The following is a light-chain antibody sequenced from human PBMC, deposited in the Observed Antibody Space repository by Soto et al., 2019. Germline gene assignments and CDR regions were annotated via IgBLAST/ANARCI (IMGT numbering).Light chain of an antibody. J-gene: IGKJ4*01. CDR1: QDINYS. V-gene: IGKV1D-13*01. Sequence: AIQLTQSPSSLSASVGDSITITCRASQDINYSLAWYQQKPGKAPNLLIYDASGLESGVPPRFSGGGCGTDFTLTITNLQPEDFATYYCQQFNNSALTFGGGTKVDIK. CDR2: DAS. CDR3: QQFNNSALT.